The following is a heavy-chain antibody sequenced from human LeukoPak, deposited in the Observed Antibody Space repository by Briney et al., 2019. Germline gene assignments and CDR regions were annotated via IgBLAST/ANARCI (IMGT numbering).Heavy chain of an antibody. V-gene: IGHV1-18*01. J-gene: IGHJ5*02. D-gene: IGHD6-19*01. CDR3: ARGIEQWLSHGVLDWFDP. Sequence: ASAKVSCKASGYTFTSYGISWVRQAPGQGLEWMGWISAYNGNTNYAQKLQGRVTMTTDTSTSTAYMELRSLRSDDTAVYYCARGIEQWLSHGVLDWFDPWGQGTLVTVSS. CDR2: ISAYNGNT. CDR1: GYTFTSYG.